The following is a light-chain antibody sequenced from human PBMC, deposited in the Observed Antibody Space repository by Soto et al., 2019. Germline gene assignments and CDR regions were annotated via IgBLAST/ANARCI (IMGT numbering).Light chain of an antibody. CDR1: QSVSGN. CDR2: GAS. V-gene: IGKV3-15*01. J-gene: IGKJ1*01. CDR3: QQYNNWPLT. Sequence: EIVMTQSPATLSVSPGERATLSCRASQSVSGNLAWYQQKPGQAPRLLIYGASTGATGIPARFSGSGSGTEFTLTISSLQSEDFAVYYCQQYNNWPLTFGQGTKVEIK.